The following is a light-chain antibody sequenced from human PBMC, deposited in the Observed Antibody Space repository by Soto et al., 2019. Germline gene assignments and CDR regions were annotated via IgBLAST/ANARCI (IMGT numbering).Light chain of an antibody. V-gene: IGKV3D-20*02. CDR1: QSVTSTY. J-gene: IGKJ5*01. CDR2: GAS. Sequence: ENVVTQSPGTLSLSPGERATLSCRASQSVTSTYLAWYQQKPGQPPRLLIYGASNRATGIPDRFSGSGSGTDFTLTISRLEPEDFTVYYCQQRSNWPPIPFGQGTRLEI. CDR3: QQRSNWPPIP.